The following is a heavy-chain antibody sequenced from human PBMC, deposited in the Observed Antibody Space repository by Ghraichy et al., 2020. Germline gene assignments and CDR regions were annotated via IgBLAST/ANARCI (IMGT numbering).Heavy chain of an antibody. V-gene: IGHV3-23*01. CDR3: ARDLTAAGRGFFAY. J-gene: IGHJ4*02. Sequence: GGSLRLSCVASGFTFSSYAMSWVRQAPGKGLEWVSGISGSGSNTYFADSVKGRFTISRDNSRNTLYLQMNSLRAEDTAVYYCARDLTAAGRGFFAYWGQGILVTVSS. CDR2: ISGSGSNT. D-gene: IGHD6-13*01. CDR1: GFTFSSYA.